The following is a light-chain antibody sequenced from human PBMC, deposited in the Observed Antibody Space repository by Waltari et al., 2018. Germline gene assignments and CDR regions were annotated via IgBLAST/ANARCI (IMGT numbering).Light chain of an antibody. V-gene: IGKV4-1*01. CDR2: WAS. Sequence: DIVMTQSPDSLAVSLGERATINCKASQSGLHSSNNKKYLAWYQQKPGQPPKLLIYWASTRESGVPDRFSGSGSGTDFTLTISSLQAEDVAIYYCQQYYSTPFTFGGGTKVEIK. CDR1: QSGLHSSNNKKY. CDR3: QQYYSTPFT. J-gene: IGKJ4*01.